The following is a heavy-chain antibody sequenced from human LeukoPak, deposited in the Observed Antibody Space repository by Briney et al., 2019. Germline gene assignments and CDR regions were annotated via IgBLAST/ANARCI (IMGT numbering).Heavy chain of an antibody. V-gene: IGHV4-39*07. D-gene: IGHD6-19*01. CDR1: DDSITMYY. Sequence: SETLSLTCTVSDDSITMYYWTWIRQPPGKGLEWIGSIYYSGSTYYNPSLKSRVTISVDTSKNQFSLKLSSVTAADTAVYYCARDVGLVGFYYYYYMDVWGKGTTVTVSS. J-gene: IGHJ6*03. CDR2: IYYSGST. CDR3: ARDVGLVGFYYYYYMDV.